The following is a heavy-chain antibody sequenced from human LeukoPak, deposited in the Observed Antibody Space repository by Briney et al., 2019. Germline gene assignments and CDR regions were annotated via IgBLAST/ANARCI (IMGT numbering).Heavy chain of an antibody. CDR1: GYTFTSYY. Sequence: ASVRVSCTASGYTFTSYYMYWVRQAPGQGLEWMGGIIPIFGTANYAQKFQGRVTITADESTSTAYMELSSLRSEDTAVYYCARAGSGIAAAGHYYYYGMDVWGQGTTVTVSS. CDR2: IIPIFGTA. CDR3: ARAGSGIAAAGHYYYYGMDV. J-gene: IGHJ6*02. D-gene: IGHD6-13*01. V-gene: IGHV1-69*13.